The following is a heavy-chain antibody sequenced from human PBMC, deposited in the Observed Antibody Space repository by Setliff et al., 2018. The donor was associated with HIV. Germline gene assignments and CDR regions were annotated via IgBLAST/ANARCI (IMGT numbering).Heavy chain of an antibody. J-gene: IGHJ5*02. V-gene: IGHV1-8*02. Sequence: GASVKVSCKASGYSFNNYDINWVRQAAGQGLEWMGWMSPNTGNTGYAQKFQGRVTISRNTSISTAYMELSSLTSDDTAMYYCARMDCGDGDCYRGNWFDPWGQGTLVTVSS. CDR1: GYSFNNYD. CDR2: MSPNTGNT. D-gene: IGHD2-21*02. CDR3: ARMDCGDGDCYRGNWFDP.